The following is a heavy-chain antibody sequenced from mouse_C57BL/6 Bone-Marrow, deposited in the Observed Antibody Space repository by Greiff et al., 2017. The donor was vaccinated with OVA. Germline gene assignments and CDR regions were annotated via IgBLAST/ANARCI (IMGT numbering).Heavy chain of an antibody. J-gene: IGHJ2*01. V-gene: IGHV5-16*01. Sequence: EVQLVESEGGLVQPGSSMKLSCTASGFTFSDYYMAWVRQAPEKGLEWVANINYDGSSTYYLDSLKSRFIISRDNAKNILYLQMSSLKSEDTATYYCARDGLLVFDYWGQGTTLTVSS. CDR1: GFTFSDYY. D-gene: IGHD2-3*01. CDR3: ARDGLLVFDY. CDR2: INYDGSST.